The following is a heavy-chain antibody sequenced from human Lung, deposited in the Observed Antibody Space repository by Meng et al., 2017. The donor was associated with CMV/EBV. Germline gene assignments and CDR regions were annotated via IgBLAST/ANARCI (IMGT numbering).Heavy chain of an antibody. V-gene: IGHV3-53*01. CDR1: GFSVSNKY. CDR3: ARVGYPIGGYFDP. Sequence: GGSLRLSCAASGFSVSNKYLAWVRQAPGKGLEWVSVIYNDGDTHYTNSVKGRFTISRDSSKNTVFLQMNSLRADDTAVYYCARVGYPIGGYFDPGGQGTLVNVSS. D-gene: IGHD2-15*01. J-gene: IGHJ5*02. CDR2: IYNDGDT.